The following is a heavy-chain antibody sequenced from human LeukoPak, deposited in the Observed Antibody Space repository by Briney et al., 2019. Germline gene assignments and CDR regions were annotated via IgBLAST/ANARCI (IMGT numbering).Heavy chain of an antibody. D-gene: IGHD6-13*01. Sequence: FGTANYAQKFQGRVTITADESTSTAYMELSSLRSEDTAVYYCARNIAAADPYYYYGMDVWGQGTTVTVSS. CDR2: FGTA. CDR3: ARNIAAADPYYYYGMDV. V-gene: IGHV1-69*01. J-gene: IGHJ6*02.